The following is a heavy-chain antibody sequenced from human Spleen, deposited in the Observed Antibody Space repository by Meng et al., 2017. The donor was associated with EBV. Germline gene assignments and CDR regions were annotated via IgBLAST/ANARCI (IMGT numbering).Heavy chain of an antibody. D-gene: IGHD3-10*01. CDR2: LIPKSDAP. V-gene: IGHV1-69*01. CDR3: ASESGRGFTPDY. Sequence: QVEFVQVGAGVKKPGSSVKVSCKTSGGTFRSDAVSWVRQAPGQGLEWMGGLIPKSDAPYYAQKFQDRVTITADESTSTHYMDLSGLRSEDTAVYYCASESGRGFTPDYWGQGTLVTVSS. J-gene: IGHJ4*02. CDR1: GGTFRSDA.